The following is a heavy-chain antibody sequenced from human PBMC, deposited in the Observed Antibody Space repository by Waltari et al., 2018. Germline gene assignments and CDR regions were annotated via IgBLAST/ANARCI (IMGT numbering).Heavy chain of an antibody. CDR3: ARSGSSGYLYPYYFDY. CDR1: GGSISSYY. D-gene: IGHD3-22*01. CDR2: IYTSGST. Sequence: QVQLQESGPGLVKPSETLSLTCTVSGGSISSYYWSWIRQPAGKGLEWIGRIYTSGSTNYNPSLKSRVTMSVDTSKNQFSLKLSSVTAADTAVYYCARSGSSGYLYPYYFDYWGQGTLVTVSS. J-gene: IGHJ4*02. V-gene: IGHV4-4*07.